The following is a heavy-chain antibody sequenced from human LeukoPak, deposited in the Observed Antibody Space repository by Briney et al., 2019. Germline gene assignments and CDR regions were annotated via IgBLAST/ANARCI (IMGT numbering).Heavy chain of an antibody. Sequence: PGGSLEISCQGSGYIFTSYWIGWVRALPGKGLEWMGIIYPGDSDTRYSPSFQGQVIISAHKSISTTHLPWRCLPATDTAMYFCARTDSCNTSWYGALDFWGQGTMVTVSS. CDR3: ARTDSCNTSWYGALDF. V-gene: IGHV5-51*01. D-gene: IGHD6-13*01. J-gene: IGHJ3*01. CDR2: IYPGDSDT. CDR1: GYIFTSYW.